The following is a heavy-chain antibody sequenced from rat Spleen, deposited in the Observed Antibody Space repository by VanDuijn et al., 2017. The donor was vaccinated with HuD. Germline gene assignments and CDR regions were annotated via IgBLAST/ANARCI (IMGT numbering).Heavy chain of an antibody. D-gene: IGHD4-3*01. CDR1: GFTFSDYY. CDR3: TREGNSGYDY. J-gene: IGHJ2*01. Sequence: EVQLVESGGGLVQPGRSLKLSCAASGFTFSDYYMAWVRQAPTQGLEWVASISYDGGSTYYRDSVTGRFTISRDNAQNTLYLQMNSLRSEDTATYYCTREGNSGYDYWGQGVMVTVSS. V-gene: IGHV5-20*01. CDR2: ISYDGGST.